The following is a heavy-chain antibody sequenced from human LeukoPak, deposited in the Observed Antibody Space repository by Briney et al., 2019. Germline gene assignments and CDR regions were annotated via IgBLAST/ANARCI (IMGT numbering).Heavy chain of an antibody. CDR2: IGTAGDT. Sequence: GGSLRLSCAASGFTFSSYDMHWVRQATGKGLEWASAIGTAGDTYYPGSVKGRFTISRENAKNSLYLQMNSLRAGDTAVYYCARDMPSGSGAFDIWGQGTMVTVSS. D-gene: IGHD1-26*01. CDR3: ARDMPSGSGAFDI. J-gene: IGHJ3*02. V-gene: IGHV3-13*01. CDR1: GFTFSSYD.